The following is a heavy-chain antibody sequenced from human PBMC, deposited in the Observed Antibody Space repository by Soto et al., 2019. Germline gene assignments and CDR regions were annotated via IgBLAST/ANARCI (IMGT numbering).Heavy chain of an antibody. D-gene: IGHD1-26*01. J-gene: IGHJ5*02. CDR1: GFTFSSYG. CDR2: IWYDGSNK. V-gene: IGHV3-33*01. CDR3: ARDREGATRFWFDP. Sequence: QVQLVESGGGVVQPGRSLRLSCAASGFTFSSYGMHWVRQAPGKGLEWVAVIWYDGSNKYYADYVKGRFTISRDNSKNTLYLQMNSLRAEDTAVYYCARDREGATRFWFDPWGQGTLVTVSS.